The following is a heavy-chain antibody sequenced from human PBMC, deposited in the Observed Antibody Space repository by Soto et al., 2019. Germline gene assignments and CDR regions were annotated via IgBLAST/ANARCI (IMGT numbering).Heavy chain of an antibody. CDR2: ISGSGGST. CDR1: GFTFSSYA. J-gene: IGHJ4*02. D-gene: IGHD3-10*01. V-gene: IGHV3-23*01. Sequence: EVQLLESGGGLVQPGGSLRLSCAASGFTFSSYAMRWFRQAPGKGLEWVSAISGSGGSTYYADAVKGRFTISRDNSQNTMYLQMNSLRAEDTAVYSCAKRGSGSYYDYWGQGTLVTVSS. CDR3: AKRGSGSYYDY.